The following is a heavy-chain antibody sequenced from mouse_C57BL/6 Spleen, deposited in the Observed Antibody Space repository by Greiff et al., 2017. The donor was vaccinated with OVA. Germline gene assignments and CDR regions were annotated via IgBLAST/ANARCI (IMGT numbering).Heavy chain of an antibody. Sequence: QVQLKESGAELVKPGASVKLSCKASGYTFTEYTIHWVKQRSGQGLEWIGWFYPGCGSIKYNEKFKDKATLTEDKSSSTVYMELSRLTAEDSAVYFWARDGHYYGSSLYYAMDYWGQGTSVTVSS. CDR1: GYTFTEYT. V-gene: IGHV1-62-2*01. J-gene: IGHJ4*01. CDR2: FYPGCGSI. CDR3: ARDGHYYGSSLYYAMDY. D-gene: IGHD1-1*01.